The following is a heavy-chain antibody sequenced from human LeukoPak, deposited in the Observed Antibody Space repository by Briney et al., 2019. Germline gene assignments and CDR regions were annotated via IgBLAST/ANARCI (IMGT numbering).Heavy chain of an antibody. CDR1: GGTFSSYA. D-gene: IGHD6-13*01. J-gene: IGHJ4*02. CDR2: IIPIFGTA. CDR3: ARDQASSGWSSPFDY. V-gene: IGHV1-69*01. Sequence: SVQVSCKASGGTFSSYAISGVRQAPGQGLEWMGGIIPIFGTANYAQKFQGRVTITADESTSTAYMELSSLRSEATAVYYCARDQASSGWSSPFDYWGQGTLVTVSS.